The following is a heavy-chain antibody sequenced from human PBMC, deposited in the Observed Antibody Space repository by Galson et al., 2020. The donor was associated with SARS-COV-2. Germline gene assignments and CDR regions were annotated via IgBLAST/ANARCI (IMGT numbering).Heavy chain of an antibody. Sequence: SQTLFLTCTVSGGSISSYSWSWIRQPPGKGLEWIGYIYYSGSTNYNPSLKSRVTISVDTSKNQFSLKLSYVTAADTAGYYCARGTTRFVSRDVWGKGTTVTVSS. CDR1: GGSISSYS. CDR2: IYYSGST. V-gene: IGHV4-59*08. CDR3: ARGTTRFVSRDV. J-gene: IGHJ6*04. D-gene: IGHD3-3*01.